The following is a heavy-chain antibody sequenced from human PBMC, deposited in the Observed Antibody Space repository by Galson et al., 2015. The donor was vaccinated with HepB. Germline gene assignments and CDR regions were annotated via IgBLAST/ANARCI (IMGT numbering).Heavy chain of an antibody. D-gene: IGHD6-19*01. CDR1: GFSLSTSGVG. V-gene: IGHV2-5*01. CDR2: IYWNDDK. CDR3: ALRAGSSGWEGVWYFDL. Sequence: PALVKPTQTLTLTCTFSGFSLSTSGVGVGWIRQPPGKALEWLALIYWNDDKRYSPSLKSRLTITKDTSKNQVVLTMTNMDPVDTATYYCALRAGSSGWEGVWYFDLWGRGTLVTVSS. J-gene: IGHJ2*01.